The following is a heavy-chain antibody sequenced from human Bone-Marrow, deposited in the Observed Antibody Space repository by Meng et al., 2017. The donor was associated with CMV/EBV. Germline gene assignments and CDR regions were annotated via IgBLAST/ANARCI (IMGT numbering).Heavy chain of an antibody. CDR2: IYHSGST. Sequence: SISSSNWWSWVRQPPGQGLEWIGEIYHSGSTNYNPSLKSRVTISVDKSKNQFSLKLSSVTAADTAVYYCARVRSYYDSSGYYRNWFDPWGQGTLVTVSS. CDR3: ARVRSYYDSSGYYRNWFDP. V-gene: IGHV4-4*02. J-gene: IGHJ5*02. D-gene: IGHD3-22*01. CDR1: SISSSNW.